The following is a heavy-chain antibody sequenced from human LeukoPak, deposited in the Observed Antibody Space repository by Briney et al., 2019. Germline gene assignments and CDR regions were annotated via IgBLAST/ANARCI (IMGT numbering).Heavy chain of an antibody. CDR3: ARVGPGYCSGGSCYGYYYYYMDV. V-gene: IGHV1-69*13. D-gene: IGHD2-15*01. Sequence: RASVKVSCKASGGTFSSYAISWVRQAPGQGLEWMGGIIPIFGTANYAQKFQGRVTITADESTSTAYMELSSLRSEDTAVYYCARVGPGYCSGGSCYGYYYYYMDVWGKGTTVTISS. CDR1: GGTFSSYA. CDR2: IIPIFGTA. J-gene: IGHJ6*03.